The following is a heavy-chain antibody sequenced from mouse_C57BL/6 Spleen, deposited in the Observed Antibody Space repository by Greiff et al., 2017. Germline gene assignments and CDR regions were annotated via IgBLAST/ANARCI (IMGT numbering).Heavy chain of an antibody. J-gene: IGHJ2*01. CDR2: IYPGSGST. CDR1: GYTFTSYW. CDR3: ARITTVADY. V-gene: IGHV1-55*01. Sequence: QVQLQQPGAELVKPGASVKMSCKASGYTFTSYWLTWVKQRPGQGLAWIGDIYPGSGSTNYNEKFKSMATLTVDTSYSTAYMQLSSLTSEDSAVDYCARITTVADYWGQGTTLTVSS. D-gene: IGHD1-1*01.